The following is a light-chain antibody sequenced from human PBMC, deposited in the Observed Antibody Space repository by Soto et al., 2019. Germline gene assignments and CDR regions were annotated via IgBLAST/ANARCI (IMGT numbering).Light chain of an antibody. CDR3: QQYYNPPYT. J-gene: IGKJ2*01. Sequence: DIVMTQSPDSLAVSLGERATINCKSSQSVLYSANNKNYFAWFQQKPGQPPKLLIYWASIRESGVPDRFSGSGSGTDFTLTISSLQAEDVAVYYCQQYYNPPYTFGQGTRLEIK. CDR2: WAS. CDR1: QSVLYSANNKNY. V-gene: IGKV4-1*01.